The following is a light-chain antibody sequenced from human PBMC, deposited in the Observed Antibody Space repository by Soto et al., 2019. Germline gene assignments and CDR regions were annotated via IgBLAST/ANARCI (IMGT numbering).Light chain of an antibody. J-gene: IGKJ2*01. CDR3: QRYGGSPPFT. CDR2: GAS. Sequence: EIVLTQSPGTLSLSPGETATLSCRASQRVSNSYLAWYQKKPGQAPRLLIYGASSRAAGIPDRFSGCGSGTDFTLTISRLEPEDFAGYLCQRYGGSPPFTFGQGTKVEI. V-gene: IGKV3-20*01. CDR1: QRVSNSY.